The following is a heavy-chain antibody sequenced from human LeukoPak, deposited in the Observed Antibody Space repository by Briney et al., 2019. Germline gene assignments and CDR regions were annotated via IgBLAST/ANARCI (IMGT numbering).Heavy chain of an antibody. V-gene: IGHV3-30*01. CDR2: VSYDGYSK. J-gene: IGHJ6*03. CDR3: ARGEDYYDMDV. D-gene: IGHD1-26*01. Sequence: GGSLRLSCAASGFPFSTYAMHWVRQAPGKGLEWVAVVSYDGYSKYYADSVRGRFTISRDNSKNTLSLHMIGLRSEDTAVYSCARGEDYYDMDVWGKGTTVTVSS. CDR1: GFPFSTYA.